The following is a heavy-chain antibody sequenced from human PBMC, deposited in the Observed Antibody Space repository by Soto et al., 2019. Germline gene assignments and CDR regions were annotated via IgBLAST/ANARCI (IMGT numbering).Heavy chain of an antibody. Sequence: SETLSLTCTVSGGSISSSSYYWGWIRQPPGKGLEWIGSIYYSGSTYYNPSLKSRVTISVDTSKNQFSLKLSSVTAADTAVYYCAKGRSSSHTVPAAAIDYYYYMDVWGKGTTVTVSS. CDR1: GGSISSSSYY. V-gene: IGHV4-39*01. D-gene: IGHD2-2*01. CDR2: IYYSGST. CDR3: AKGRSSSHTVPAAAIDYYYYMDV. J-gene: IGHJ6*03.